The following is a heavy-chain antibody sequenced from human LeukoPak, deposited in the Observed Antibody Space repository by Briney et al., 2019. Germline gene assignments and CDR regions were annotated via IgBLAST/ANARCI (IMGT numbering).Heavy chain of an antibody. CDR1: GGSFSGYY. V-gene: IGHV4-34*01. CDR2: INHSGST. D-gene: IGHD6-19*01. J-gene: IGHJ3*02. CDR3: ATSPKYSSGWTRGAFDI. Sequence: PSETLSLTCAVYGGSFSGYYWSWIRQPPGKGLEWIGEINHSGSTNYNPSLKSRVTISVDTSKNRFSLKLSSVTAADTAVYYCATSPKYSSGWTRGAFDIWGQGTMVTVSS.